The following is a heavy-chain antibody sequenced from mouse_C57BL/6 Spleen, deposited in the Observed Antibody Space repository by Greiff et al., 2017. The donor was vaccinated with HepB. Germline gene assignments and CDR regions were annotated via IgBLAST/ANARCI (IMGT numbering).Heavy chain of an antibody. CDR2: ISDGGSYT. J-gene: IGHJ2*01. V-gene: IGHV5-4*03. Sequence: EVKVVESGGGLVKPGGSLKLSCAASGFTFSSYAMSWVRQTPEKRLEWVATISDGGSYTYYPDNVKGRFTISRDNAKNNLYLQMSHLKSEDTAMYYCATYDYFAYWGQGTTLTVSS. CDR1: GFTFSSYA. D-gene: IGHD2-14*01. CDR3: ATYDYFAY.